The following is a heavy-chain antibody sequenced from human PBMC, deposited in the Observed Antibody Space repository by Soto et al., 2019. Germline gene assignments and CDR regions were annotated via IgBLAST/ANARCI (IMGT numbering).Heavy chain of an antibody. Sequence: QVQLQESGPGLVKPSETLSLTCTVSGGSISSYYWSWIRQPPGKGLEWIGYSYYSGSTNYNPSLKSRVTISVDTSKNQFSLKLSSVTAADTAVYYCARARYCSSTSCYTAYYYGMDVWGQGTTVTVSS. CDR3: ARARYCSSTSCYTAYYYGMDV. J-gene: IGHJ6*02. CDR1: GGSISSYY. D-gene: IGHD2-2*02. CDR2: SYYSGST. V-gene: IGHV4-59*01.